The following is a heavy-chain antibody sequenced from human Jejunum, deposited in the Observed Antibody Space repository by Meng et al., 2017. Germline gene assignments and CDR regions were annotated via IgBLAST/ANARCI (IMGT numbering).Heavy chain of an antibody. J-gene: IGHJ4*02. V-gene: IGHV4-34*01. CDR3: ARVGLGWSGFDS. D-gene: IGHD6-19*01. CDR1: GESFSNYY. Sequence: QGLLQQWGAGSVKPLEILPPTCSVYGESFSNYYWNWSRQAPGKGLEWIGEITHSGSTKYDPSLKSRVTISQDTSKNQFSLQLSSVTAADTAIYYCARVGLGWSGFDSWGQGSLVTVSS. CDR2: ITHSGST.